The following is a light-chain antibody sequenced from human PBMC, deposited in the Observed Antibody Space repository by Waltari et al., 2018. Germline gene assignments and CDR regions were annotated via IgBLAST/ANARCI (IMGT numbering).Light chain of an antibody. CDR2: GAS. CDR1: QTVSRSR. V-gene: IGKV3-20*01. J-gene: IGKJ2*01. Sequence: VLTQSPATLSLSPGERATLSCRARQTVSRSRVAWYLHKPGQAPRLLIYGASGRATGITDRFSGSGSGTDFSLTISRVEPEDFAVYYCQQFGSSVMYTFGQGTKLEIK. CDR3: QQFGSSVMYT.